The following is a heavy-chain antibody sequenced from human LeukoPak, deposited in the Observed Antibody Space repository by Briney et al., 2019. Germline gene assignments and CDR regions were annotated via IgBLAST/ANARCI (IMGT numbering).Heavy chain of an antibody. CDR1: GFTFSSYA. CDR3: AKDPQIAAADAEYFQH. J-gene: IGHJ1*01. Sequence: GGSLRLSCAASGFTFSSYAMSWVRQAPGKGLEWVSAISGSGGSTYYADSVKGRFTISRDNSKNTLYLQMNSLRAEDTAVYYCAKDPQIAAADAEYFQHWGQGTLVTVSS. D-gene: IGHD6-13*01. V-gene: IGHV3-23*01. CDR2: ISGSGGST.